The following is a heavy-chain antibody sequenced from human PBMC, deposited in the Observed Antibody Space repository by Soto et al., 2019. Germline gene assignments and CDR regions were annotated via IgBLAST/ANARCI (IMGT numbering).Heavy chain of an antibody. D-gene: IGHD2-2*03. CDR1: GFSFSSYW. CDR2: INGDGDYT. CDR3: ARARRGYSADF. Sequence: EVQLVESGGGLVQPGGSLRLSCAASGFSFSSYWMHWLRQVPGKGLVWVSRINGDGDYTNYADSVKGRFTISRDNDKNTLYLQMNSLRAEDTAVYYCARARRGYSADFWGQGTLVTVSS. V-gene: IGHV3-74*01. J-gene: IGHJ4*02.